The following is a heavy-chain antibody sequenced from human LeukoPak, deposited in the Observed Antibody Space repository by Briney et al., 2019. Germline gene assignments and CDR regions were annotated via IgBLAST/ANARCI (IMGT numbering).Heavy chain of an antibody. J-gene: IGHJ4*02. CDR2: INSDGSST. V-gene: IGHV3-74*01. Sequence: PGGSLRLSCAASGFTFSSYWMHWVRQAPGKGLVWVSRINSDGSSTSYADSVKGRFTISRDNSKNTLYLQMNSLRAEDTAVYYCAKDLSGIVPAAMYDYWGQGTLVTVSS. CDR3: AKDLSGIVPAAMYDY. D-gene: IGHD2-2*01. CDR1: GFTFSSYW.